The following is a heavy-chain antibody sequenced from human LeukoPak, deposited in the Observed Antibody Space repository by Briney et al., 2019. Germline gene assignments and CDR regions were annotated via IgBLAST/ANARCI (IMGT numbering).Heavy chain of an antibody. CDR2: IYTSGST. CDR3: ASGLTNYYYDSSGQENYYYYMDV. V-gene: IGHV4-4*09. CDR1: GGSISSYY. J-gene: IGHJ6*03. Sequence: PSETLSLTCTVSGGSISSYYWSWIRQPPGKGLEWIGYIYTSGSTNYNPSLKSRVTISVDTSKNQFSLKLSSVTAADTAVYYCASGLTNYYYDSSGQENYYYYMDVWGKGTTVTVSS. D-gene: IGHD3-22*01.